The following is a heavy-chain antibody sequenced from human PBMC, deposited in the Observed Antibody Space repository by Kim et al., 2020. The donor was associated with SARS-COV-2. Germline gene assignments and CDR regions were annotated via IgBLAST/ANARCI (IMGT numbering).Heavy chain of an antibody. CDR3: VRGSGWLGDY. J-gene: IGHJ4*02. V-gene: IGHV3-7*03. CDR2: IKQDGSEK. Sequence: GSLRLSCAASGFTFSGHWMNWVRQAPGKGLEWVAIIKQDGSEKYYLDSVKGRFTVSRDNAKDLLYLQMNGLRAEDTAVYYCVRGSGWLGDYWGQGTLFTVSS. CDR1: GFTFSGHW. D-gene: IGHD6-19*01.